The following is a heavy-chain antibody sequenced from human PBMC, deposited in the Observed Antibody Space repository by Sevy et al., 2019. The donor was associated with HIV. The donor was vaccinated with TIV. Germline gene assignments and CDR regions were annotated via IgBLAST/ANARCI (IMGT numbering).Heavy chain of an antibody. V-gene: IGHV1-8*01. D-gene: IGHD2-8*01. J-gene: IGHJ3*02. Sequence: ASVKVSCKASGYTFTSYDINWVRQATGQGLEWMGWMNPNSGNTGYAQKFQGRVTMTRNTSISTAYMELSSLRSEDTAVYYCARGGGYCTNGVCYNAYHDAFDIWGQRTMVTVSS. CDR1: GYTFTSYD. CDR2: MNPNSGNT. CDR3: ARGGGYCTNGVCYNAYHDAFDI.